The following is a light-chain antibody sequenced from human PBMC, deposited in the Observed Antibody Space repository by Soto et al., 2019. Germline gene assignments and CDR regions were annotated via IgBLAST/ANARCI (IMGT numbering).Light chain of an antibody. CDR3: SSYAGRNNFVV. V-gene: IGLV2-8*01. Sequence: VLTQPPSASGSPGQSVTISCTGSSSDVGAYNYVSWYQQHPGKAPKLLIYEVNKRPSGVPGRFSGSKSDNTASLTVSGLQGDDEADYYCSSYAGRNNFVVFGGGT. J-gene: IGLJ2*01. CDR1: SSDVGAYNY. CDR2: EVN.